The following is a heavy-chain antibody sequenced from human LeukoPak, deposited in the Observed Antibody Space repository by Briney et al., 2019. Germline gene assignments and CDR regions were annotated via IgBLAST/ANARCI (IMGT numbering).Heavy chain of an antibody. D-gene: IGHD4-17*01. CDR2: IWYDGSNK. CDR3: ARSQKYGDCMWFDP. V-gene: IGHV3-33*01. J-gene: IGHJ5*02. CDR1: GFTFSSYG. Sequence: GGSLRLSCAASGFTFSSYGMHWVRQAPGKGLEWVAVIWYDGSNKYYADSVKGRFTISRDNSKNTLYLQMNSLRAEDTAVYYCARSQKYGDCMWFDPWGQGTLVTVSS.